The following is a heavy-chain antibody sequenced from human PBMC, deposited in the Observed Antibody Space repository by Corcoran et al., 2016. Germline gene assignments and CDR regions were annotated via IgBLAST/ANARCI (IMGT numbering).Heavy chain of an antibody. J-gene: IGHJ6*02. V-gene: IGHV3-48*02. CDR3: ARDRVGRIAAAGVNRYYYYGMDV. CDR1: GFTFSSYS. CDR2: ISSSSTI. Sequence: EVQLVESGGGLVQPGGSLRLSCAASGFTFSSYSMNWVRQAPGKGLEWVSYISSSSTIYYADTVKGRFTISRDNAKNSRYLQMNSLRDEETAVYYCARDRVGRIAAAGVNRYYYYGMDVLGQGTTVTVSS. D-gene: IGHD6-13*01.